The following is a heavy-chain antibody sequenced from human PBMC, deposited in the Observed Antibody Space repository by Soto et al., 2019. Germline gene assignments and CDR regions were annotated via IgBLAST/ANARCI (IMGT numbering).Heavy chain of an antibody. CDR1: GGSISSYY. D-gene: IGHD3-22*01. CDR2: IYYSGST. J-gene: IGHJ3*02. Sequence: PSETLSLTCTVSGGSISSYYWSWIRQPPGKGLEWIGYIYYSGSTNYNPSLKSRVTISVDTSKNQFSLKLSSVTAADTAVYYCARVGVITLFMGAFDIWGQGTMVTVSS. V-gene: IGHV4-59*01. CDR3: ARVGVITLFMGAFDI.